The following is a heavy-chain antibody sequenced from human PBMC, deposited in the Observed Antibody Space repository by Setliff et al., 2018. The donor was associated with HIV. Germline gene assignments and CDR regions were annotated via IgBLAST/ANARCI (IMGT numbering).Heavy chain of an antibody. CDR3: ARASRWGSIPFDY. Sequence: SETLSLTCTVSGGSISSGGYYWSWIRQHPGKGLEWIGHIYYSGNTNYNPSLKSRVTISVDTSKNQFSLKLNSVTAADTAVYFCARASRWGSIPFDYWGQGTLVTVSS. D-gene: IGHD2-21*01. J-gene: IGHJ4*02. CDR1: GGSISSGGYY. CDR2: IYYSGNT. V-gene: IGHV4-31*03.